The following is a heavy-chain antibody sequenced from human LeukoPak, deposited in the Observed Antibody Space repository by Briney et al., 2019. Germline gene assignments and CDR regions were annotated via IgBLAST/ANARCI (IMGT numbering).Heavy chain of an antibody. D-gene: IGHD3-22*01. CDR3: ARDRYYYDSSGYRLLEYYGMDV. Sequence: GGSLRLSCAASGFTFSSYGMHWVRQAPGKGLEWVAVISYDGSNKYYADSVKGRFTISRDNSKNTLYLQMNSLRAEDTAVYYCARDRYYYDSSGYRLLEYYGMDVWGQGTTVTVSS. CDR1: GFTFSSYG. J-gene: IGHJ6*02. CDR2: ISYDGSNK. V-gene: IGHV3-30*03.